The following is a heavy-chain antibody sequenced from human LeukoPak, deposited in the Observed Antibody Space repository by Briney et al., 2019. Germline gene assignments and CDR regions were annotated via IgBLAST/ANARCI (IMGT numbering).Heavy chain of an antibody. V-gene: IGHV1-24*01. CDR1: GGTFSSYA. D-gene: IGHD6-13*01. CDR3: ATASWREGHGGAFDI. Sequence: ASVKVSCTASGGTFSSYAISWVRQAPGKGLEWMGGFDPEDGETIYAQKFQGRVTMTEDTSTDTAYMELSSLRSEDTAVYYCATASWREGHGGAFDIWGQGTMVTVSS. J-gene: IGHJ3*02. CDR2: FDPEDGET.